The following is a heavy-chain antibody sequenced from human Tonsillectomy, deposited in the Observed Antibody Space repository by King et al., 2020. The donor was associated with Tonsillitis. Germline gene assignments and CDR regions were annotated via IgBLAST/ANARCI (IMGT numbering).Heavy chain of an antibody. J-gene: IGHJ6*03. Sequence: VQLVESGGGLVQPGGSLRLSCAASGFTVSGNYMGWVRQPPGKGLEWVSVIYRGSYTHYADSLKGRFTISGDNSNNTLYLQMNSLRAEDTAVYYCARDHHPDSNHYMDVWGQGTTVTVSS. D-gene: IGHD2-15*01. CDR3: ARDHHPDSNHYMDV. V-gene: IGHV3-66*01. CDR2: IYRGSYT. CDR1: GFTVSGNY.